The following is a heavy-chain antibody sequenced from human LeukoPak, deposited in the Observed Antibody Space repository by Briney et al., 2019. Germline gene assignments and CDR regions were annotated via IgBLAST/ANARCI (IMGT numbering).Heavy chain of an antibody. V-gene: IGHV4-31*03. CDR3: ARDRASPEYYYYGMDV. CDR1: GGSISSGGYY. D-gene: IGHD3-10*01. Sequence: PSETLSLTCTVSGGSISSGGYYWSWIRQHPGKGLEWIGYIYYSGSTYYNPSLKSRVTTSVDTSKNQFSLKLSSVTAADTAVYYCARDRASPEYYYYGMDVWGQGTTVTVSS. J-gene: IGHJ6*02. CDR2: IYYSGST.